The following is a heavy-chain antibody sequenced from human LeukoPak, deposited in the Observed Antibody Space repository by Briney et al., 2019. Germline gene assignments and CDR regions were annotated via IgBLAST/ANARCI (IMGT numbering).Heavy chain of an antibody. CDR2: IYYSGST. CDR3: ASLFGGY. J-gene: IGHJ4*02. V-gene: IGHV4-39*01. CDR1: GGSISSTSYY. Sequence: SETLSLTCAVSGGSISSTSYYWAWIRQPPGKGLEWIGTIYYSGSTYHNPSLKSRVTLSVDTSRNQFSLRLSSVDAADTAVYYCASLFGGYWGQGTLVTVSS. D-gene: IGHD3-3*01.